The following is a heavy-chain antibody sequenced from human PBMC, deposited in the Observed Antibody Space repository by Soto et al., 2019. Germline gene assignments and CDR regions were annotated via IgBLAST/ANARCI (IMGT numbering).Heavy chain of an antibody. D-gene: IGHD1-26*01. J-gene: IGHJ3*02. Sequence: QVQLQESGPGLVKPSGTLSLTCAVSGGSISSSNWWSWVRQPPGKGLEWIGEIYHSGSTNYNPSLKSRVTLSVDKSKSQFSLKLSSVTAADTAVYYCARAPSSRWELPPILDIWGQGTMVTVSS. CDR1: GGSISSSNW. V-gene: IGHV4-4*02. CDR3: ARAPSSRWELPPILDI. CDR2: IYHSGST.